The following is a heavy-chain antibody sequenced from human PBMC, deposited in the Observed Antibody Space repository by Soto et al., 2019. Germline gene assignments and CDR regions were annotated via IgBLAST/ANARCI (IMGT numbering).Heavy chain of an antibody. CDR1: GLTFTDAW. V-gene: IGHV3-15*01. J-gene: IGHJ6*02. CDR3: TTVTHAPV. D-gene: IGHD2-2*01. Sequence: GGSLRLSCVVSGLTFTDAWMSWVRQAPGKGLEWVGRMKDRRAGGTTDYGAPVKGRFTISRDDLKNTLYLQMDSLKTEDTAVYYCTTVTHAPVGGQGTTVTVSS. CDR2: MKDRRAGGTT.